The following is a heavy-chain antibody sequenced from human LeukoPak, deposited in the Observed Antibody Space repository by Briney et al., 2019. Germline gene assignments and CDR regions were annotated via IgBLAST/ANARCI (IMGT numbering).Heavy chain of an antibody. CDR2: IYYSGST. J-gene: IGHJ3*02. D-gene: IGHD6-6*01. CDR1: GGSISSSSYY. Sequence: PSETLSLTCTVSGGSISSSSYYWGWIRQPPGKGLEWLGSIYYSGSTYYNPSLKSRVTISVDTSKNQFSLKLSSVTAADTAVYYCARRIPVPDSSSSPNDAFDIWGQGTMVTVSS. CDR3: ARRIPVPDSSSSPNDAFDI. V-gene: IGHV4-39*01.